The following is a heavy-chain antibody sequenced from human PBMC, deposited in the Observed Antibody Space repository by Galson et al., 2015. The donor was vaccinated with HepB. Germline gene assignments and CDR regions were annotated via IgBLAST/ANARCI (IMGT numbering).Heavy chain of an antibody. CDR2: INPSGGST. J-gene: IGHJ4*02. CDR1: GYTFTSYY. CDR3: ARGDYYYDSSGYGYYFDY. D-gene: IGHD3-22*01. Sequence: SVKVSCKASGYTFTSYYMHWVRQAPGQGLEWMGIINPSGGSTSYAQKLQGRVTMTRDTSTSTVYMELSSLRSEDTAVYYCARGDYYYDSSGYGYYFDYWGQGTLVTVSS. V-gene: IGHV1-46*04.